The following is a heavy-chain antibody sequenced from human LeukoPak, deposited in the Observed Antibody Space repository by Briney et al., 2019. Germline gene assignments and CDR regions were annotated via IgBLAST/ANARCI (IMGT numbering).Heavy chain of an antibody. CDR1: GYTFTGYY. D-gene: IGHD3-16*02. CDR2: INPNSGGT. J-gene: IGHJ4*02. Sequence: GASVKVSCKASGYTFTGYYMHWVRQAPGQGLEWMGWINPNSGGTNYAQKFQGRVTMTRDTSISTAYMELTSLRSDDTAVYYCAREIEGELSTMPIGYWGQGTLVTVSS. V-gene: IGHV1-2*02. CDR3: AREIEGELSTMPIGY.